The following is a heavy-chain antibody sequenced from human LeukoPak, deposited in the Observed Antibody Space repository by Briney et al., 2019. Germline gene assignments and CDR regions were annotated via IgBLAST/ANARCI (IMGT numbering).Heavy chain of an antibody. V-gene: IGHV3-23*01. CDR2: ISGSAYST. Sequence: PGRSLRLSCAASGFMFYDYTMHWVRQAPGKGLEWVSAISGSAYSTYYADSVKGRFTISRDNSKNTLYLQMNSLRAEDTAVYYCAKNIWTEMATIYYYMDVWGKGTTVTVSS. J-gene: IGHJ6*03. CDR1: GFMFYDYT. D-gene: IGHD5-24*01. CDR3: AKNIWTEMATIYYYMDV.